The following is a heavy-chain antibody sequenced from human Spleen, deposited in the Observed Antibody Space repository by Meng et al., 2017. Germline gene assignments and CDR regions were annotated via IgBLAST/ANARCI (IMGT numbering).Heavy chain of an antibody. Sequence: QVQRQESGPGLVNPSGPLSLTCAVSGGSISSSNWWSWVRQPPGKGLEWIGEIYHSGSTNYNPSLKSRVTISVDKSKNQFSLKLSSVTAADTAVYYCARDGAYCSGGSCYPRSDWFDPWGQGTLVTVSS. CDR2: IYHSGST. J-gene: IGHJ5*02. CDR3: ARDGAYCSGGSCYPRSDWFDP. D-gene: IGHD2-15*01. V-gene: IGHV4-4*02. CDR1: GGSISSSNW.